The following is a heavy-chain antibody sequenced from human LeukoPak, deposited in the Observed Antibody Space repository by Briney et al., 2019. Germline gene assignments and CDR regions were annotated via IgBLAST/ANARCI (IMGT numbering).Heavy chain of an antibody. V-gene: IGHV1-18*01. CDR2: ISAYYGNT. Sequence: ASVKVSCKASGYTFTSYGIIWVRQAPGQGLEWMGWISAYYGNTNYAQKLQVRVTMTTDTSTSTAYMELRSLRSDDTAVYYCARAESGSMTTVSTVDYWGQGTLVTVSS. J-gene: IGHJ4*02. CDR3: ARAESGSMTTVSTVDY. CDR1: GYTFTSYG. D-gene: IGHD4-17*01.